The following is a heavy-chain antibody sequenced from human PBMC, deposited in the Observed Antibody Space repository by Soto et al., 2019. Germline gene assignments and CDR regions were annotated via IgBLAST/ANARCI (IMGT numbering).Heavy chain of an antibody. D-gene: IGHD1-7*01. Sequence: PGGSLRLSCAASGFTFSSYGMHWVRQAPGKGLEWVAVIWYDGSNKYYADTVKGRFTISRDNSKNTLYLQMNSLRAEDTAVYYCARDWSVRNYPYYYYGMDVWGQGTTVTVSS. J-gene: IGHJ6*02. CDR1: GFTFSSYG. CDR3: ARDWSVRNYPYYYYGMDV. V-gene: IGHV3-33*01. CDR2: IWYDGSNK.